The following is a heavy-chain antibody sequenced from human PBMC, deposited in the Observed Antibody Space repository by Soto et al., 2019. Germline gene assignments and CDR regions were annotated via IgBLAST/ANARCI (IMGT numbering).Heavy chain of an antibody. CDR3: ARDSGVCSSTSCQNWFDP. D-gene: IGHD2-2*01. CDR1: GGSISSGGYY. J-gene: IGHJ5*02. CDR2: IYYSGST. V-gene: IGHV4-31*03. Sequence: QVQLQESGPGLVKPSQTLSLTCTVSGGSISSGGYYWSWIRQHPGKGLEWIGYIYYSGSTYYNPSLKSRVTVSVDPSKNQFSLKLSSVTAADTAVYYCARDSGVCSSTSCQNWFDPWGQGTLVTVSS.